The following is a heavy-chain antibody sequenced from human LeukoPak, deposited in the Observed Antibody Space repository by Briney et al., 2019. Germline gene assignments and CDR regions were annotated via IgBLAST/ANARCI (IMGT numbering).Heavy chain of an antibody. J-gene: IGHJ4*02. CDR3: ARALNALFDY. CDR2: IYSGGST. V-gene: IGHV3-53*01. CDR1: GFTVSSNY. Sequence: PGGSLRLSCAASGFTVSSNYMSWVRQAPGKGLEWVPVIYSGGSTYYADSVKGRFTISRDNSKNTLYLQMNSLRAEDTAVYYCARALNALFDYWGQGTLVTVSS.